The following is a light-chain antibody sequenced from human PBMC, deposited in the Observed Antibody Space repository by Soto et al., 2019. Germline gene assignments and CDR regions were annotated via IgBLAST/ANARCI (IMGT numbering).Light chain of an antibody. CDR2: AAS. Sequence: DIQMTQSPSSLSASVGDRVTITCRASQSISSYLNWYQQKPGKAPKLLIYAASSLQSGVPSRFSGSGSGTYFTLTINSXQPEDFATYYCQQSYSTFFTFGPGTKVDIK. CDR3: QQSYSTFFT. CDR1: QSISSY. V-gene: IGKV1-39*01. J-gene: IGKJ3*01.